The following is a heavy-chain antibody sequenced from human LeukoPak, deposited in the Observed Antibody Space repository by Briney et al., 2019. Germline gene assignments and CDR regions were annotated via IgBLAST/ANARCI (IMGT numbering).Heavy chain of an antibody. D-gene: IGHD1-26*01. CDR2: ISSSSSTI. CDR3: ARAPSYSGSYYFDY. V-gene: IGHV3-48*02. J-gene: IGHJ4*02. Sequence: GGSLRLSCAASGFTFSSYGMHWVRQAPGKGLEWVSYISSSSSTIYYADSVKGRFTISRDNAKNSLYLQMNSLRDEDTAVYYCARAPSYSGSYYFDYWGQGTLVTVSS. CDR1: GFTFSSYG.